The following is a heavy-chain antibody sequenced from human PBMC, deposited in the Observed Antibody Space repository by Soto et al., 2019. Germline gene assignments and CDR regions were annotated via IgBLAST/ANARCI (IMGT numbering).Heavy chain of an antibody. D-gene: IGHD2-8*02. Sequence: QVQLVQSGAEVKTPGASVKVSCKASGYTFTGYYMHWVRQAPGQGLEWMGWINPNSGGTNYAQKFQGSVTNTRDTSVSTGSMGVSRLRSDDTAVYYCARDQEELVGVYAAGYSDLWGRGTLVTV. CDR2: INPNSGGT. CDR3: ARDQEELVGVYAAGYSDL. CDR1: GYTFTGYY. J-gene: IGHJ2*01. V-gene: IGHV1-2*02.